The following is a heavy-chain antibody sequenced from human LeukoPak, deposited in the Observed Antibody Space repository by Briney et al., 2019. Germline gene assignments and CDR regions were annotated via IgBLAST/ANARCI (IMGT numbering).Heavy chain of an antibody. CDR1: GFTFRSHW. CDR3: ARAAYNAADY. CDR2: INPDGTTT. J-gene: IGHJ4*02. D-gene: IGHD5-24*01. Sequence: GGSLRLSCAASGFTFRSHWMHWVRQAPGKGLVWVSRINPDGTTTTYADSVKGRFTISKDNAKDTLYLQMNSLRDEDTAVYYCARAAYNAADYWGQGTLVTVSS. V-gene: IGHV3-74*01.